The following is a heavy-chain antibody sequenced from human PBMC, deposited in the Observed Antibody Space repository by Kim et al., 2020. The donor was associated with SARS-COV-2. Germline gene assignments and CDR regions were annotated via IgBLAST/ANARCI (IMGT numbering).Heavy chain of an antibody. Sequence: YSASSVKCRFTISRDNSKNPLYLQMNSLRAEDTAVYYCASAFSGYSAFDICGQGTMVTVSS. D-gene: IGHD3-22*01. CDR3: ASAFSGYSAFDI. J-gene: IGHJ3*02. V-gene: IGHV3-30*03.